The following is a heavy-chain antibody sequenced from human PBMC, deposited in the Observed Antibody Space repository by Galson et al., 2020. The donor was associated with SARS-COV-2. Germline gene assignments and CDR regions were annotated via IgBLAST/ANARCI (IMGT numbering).Heavy chain of an antibody. CDR2: INSDGSST. D-gene: IGHD3-3*01. CDR1: GFTSSSYW. J-gene: IGHJ6*02. V-gene: IGHV3-74*01. Sequence: PGGSLRLSCAASGFTSSSYWMHWVRQAPGKGLVWVSRINSDGSSTSYADSVKGRFTISRDNAKNTLYLQMNSLRAEDTAVYYCARDRVITIFGVVITSYGMDVWGQGTTVTVSS. CDR3: ARDRVITIFGVVITSYGMDV.